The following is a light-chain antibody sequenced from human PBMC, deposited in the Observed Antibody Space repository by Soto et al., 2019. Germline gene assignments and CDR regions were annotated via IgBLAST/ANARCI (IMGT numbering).Light chain of an antibody. CDR3: QQVNSFPPT. Sequence: DIQMTQSPSYVSASVGDRVTITCRASQGIYSWLAWFQQKPGKAPKLLIYATSSLQSGAPSRFSGSGSGTDFTLTIHSLRPEDSGTYYCQQVNSFPPTFGQGTKVQIK. CDR1: QGIYSW. CDR2: ATS. J-gene: IGKJ1*01. V-gene: IGKV1-12*01.